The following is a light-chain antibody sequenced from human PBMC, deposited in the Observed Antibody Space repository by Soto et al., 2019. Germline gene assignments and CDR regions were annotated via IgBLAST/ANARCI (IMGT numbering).Light chain of an antibody. Sequence: EIGLTQSQGTLSLSPRERATLSCRASQSVSSSYLAWYQQKPGQAPRLLIYRASSRATGIPDRFSVSASGTDFTLTISRLEPEEFAVYYCQHYGTSALFGPGTKVDIK. V-gene: IGKV3-20*01. J-gene: IGKJ3*01. CDR3: QHYGTSAL. CDR2: RAS. CDR1: QSVSSSY.